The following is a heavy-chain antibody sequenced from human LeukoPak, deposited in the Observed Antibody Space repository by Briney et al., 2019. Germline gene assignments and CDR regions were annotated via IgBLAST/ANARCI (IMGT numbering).Heavy chain of an antibody. V-gene: IGHV1-46*01. J-gene: IGHJ4*02. Sequence: ASVNVSCKASGYTFTSYYMHWVRQAPGQGLEWMGIINPSGGSTNYAQKFQGRVTITADKSTSTAYMELSSLRSEDTAVYYCARAAYSSSWYDPYYYFDYWGQGTLVTVSS. D-gene: IGHD6-13*01. CDR1: GYTFTSYY. CDR2: INPSGGST. CDR3: ARAAYSSSWYDPYYYFDY.